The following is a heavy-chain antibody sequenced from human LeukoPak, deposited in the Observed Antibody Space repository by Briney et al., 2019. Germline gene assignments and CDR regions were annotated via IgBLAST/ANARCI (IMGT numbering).Heavy chain of an antibody. CDR1: GYTFTGYY. Sequence: ASVKVSCKASGYTFTGYYMHWVRQAPGQGLEWMGWINPNSGGTNYAQKFQGRVTMTRDTSICTAYMELSRLRSDDTAVYYCARGRDFWSGYTEFDPWGQGTLVTVSS. D-gene: IGHD3-3*01. V-gene: IGHV1-2*02. CDR3: ARGRDFWSGYTEFDP. CDR2: INPNSGGT. J-gene: IGHJ5*02.